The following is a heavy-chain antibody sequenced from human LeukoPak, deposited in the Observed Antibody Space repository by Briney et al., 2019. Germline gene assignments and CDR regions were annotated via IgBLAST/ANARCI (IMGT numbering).Heavy chain of an antibody. D-gene: IGHD3-22*01. V-gene: IGHV4-31*03. CDR2: IYYSGST. CDR1: GGSISSGDYS. J-gene: IGHJ4*02. Sequence: PSQTLSPTCTVSGGSISSGDYSWTSIRQHPGKSLEWIGNIYYSGSTYYTPSLKRRVTISVDTSKRQFSLKLSSVTAADTAVYYCAREGYGSSYYYYLDYWGQGTLFTVSS. CDR3: AREGYGSSYYYYLDY.